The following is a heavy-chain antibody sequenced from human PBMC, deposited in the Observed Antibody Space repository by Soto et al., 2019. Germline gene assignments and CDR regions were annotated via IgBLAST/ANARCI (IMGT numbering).Heavy chain of an antibody. CDR3: ARTRASGYCSSTSRYRYYYGMDV. CDR1: GFSLSTSGMC. D-gene: IGHD2-2*02. J-gene: IGHJ6*02. CDR2: IDWDDDK. Sequence: SGPTLVNPTQTLTLTCTFSGFSLSTSGMCVSWIRQPPGKALEWLALIDWDDDKYYSTSLKTRLTISKDTSKNQVVLTMTNMDPVDTATYYCARTRASGYCSSTSRYRYYYGMDVWCQGT. V-gene: IGHV2-70*01.